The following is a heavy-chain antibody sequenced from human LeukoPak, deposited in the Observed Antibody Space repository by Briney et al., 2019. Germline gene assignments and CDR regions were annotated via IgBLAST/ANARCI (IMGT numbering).Heavy chain of an antibody. D-gene: IGHD6-13*01. CDR1: GFTFSSYW. V-gene: IGHV3-7*01. Sequence: GGSLRLSCAASGFTFSSYWMSWVRKAPGKGLEWVANIKQDGSEKYYVDSVKGRFTISRDNSKNTLYLQMGSLRAEDMAVYYCARDREAYSSSWYRGTYFDYWGQGTLVTVSS. J-gene: IGHJ4*02. CDR2: IKQDGSEK. CDR3: ARDREAYSSSWYRGTYFDY.